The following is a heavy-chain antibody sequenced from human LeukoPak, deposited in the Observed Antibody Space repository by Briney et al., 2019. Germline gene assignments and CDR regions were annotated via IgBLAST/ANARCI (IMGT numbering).Heavy chain of an antibody. V-gene: IGHV4-59*01. CDR2: IYYSGST. J-gene: IGHJ4*02. D-gene: IGHD6-13*01. CDR3: ARIGSSWENYFDY. Sequence: PSETLSLTCTVSGGSISSYYWSWVRQPPGKGLEWIGYIYYSGSTNYNPSLKSRVTISVDTSKNQFSLKLSSVTAADTAVYYCARIGSSWENYFDYWGQGTLVTVSS. CDR1: GGSISSYY.